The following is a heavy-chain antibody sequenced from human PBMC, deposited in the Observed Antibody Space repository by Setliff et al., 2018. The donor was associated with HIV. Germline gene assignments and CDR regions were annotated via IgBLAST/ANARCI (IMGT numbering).Heavy chain of an antibody. V-gene: IGHV4-4*09. CDR3: ASFSPPFDY. J-gene: IGHJ4*02. Sequence: PSETLSLTCTVSGGSINNYYWSWIRQPPGKGLEWIGYVYTSGSTNYNPSLKSRVTISVDTSKNQFSLKLSSVTAADTAVYYCASFSPPFDYWGQGTLVTVSS. CDR2: VYTSGST. CDR1: GGSINNYY. D-gene: IGHD3-3*01.